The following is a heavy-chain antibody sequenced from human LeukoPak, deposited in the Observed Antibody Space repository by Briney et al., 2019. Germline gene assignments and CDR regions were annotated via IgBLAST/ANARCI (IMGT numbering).Heavy chain of an antibody. V-gene: IGHV3-73*01. CDR3: TRHLLARYYDSSGYYHY. CDR2: IRSKANSYAT. D-gene: IGHD3-22*01. Sequence: GGSLRLSCAASGFTFSGSAMHWVRQASGKGLEWVGRIRSKANSYATAYAASVKGRFTISRDDSKNTAYLQMNSLKTEDTAVYYCTRHLLARYYDSSGYYHYWGRGTLVTVSS. J-gene: IGHJ4*02. CDR1: GFTFSGSA.